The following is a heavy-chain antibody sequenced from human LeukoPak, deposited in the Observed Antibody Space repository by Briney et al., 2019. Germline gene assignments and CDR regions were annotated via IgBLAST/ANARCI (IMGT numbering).Heavy chain of an antibody. CDR3: ARDVSNYYGSGSYYTSNYFDY. CDR2: ISYDGSNK. CDR1: GFTFSSYA. D-gene: IGHD3-10*01. J-gene: IGHJ4*02. V-gene: IGHV3-30*04. Sequence: PGRSLRLSCAASGFTFSSYAMHWVRQAPGKGLEWVAVISYDGSNKYYADSVKGRFTISRDNSKNTLYLQMSSLRAEDTAVYYCARDVSNYYGSGSYYTSNYFDYWGQGTLVTVSS.